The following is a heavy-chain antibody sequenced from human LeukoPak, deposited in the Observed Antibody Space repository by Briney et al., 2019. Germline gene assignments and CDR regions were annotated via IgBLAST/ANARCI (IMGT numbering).Heavy chain of an antibody. V-gene: IGHV1-2*02. Sequence: ASVKVSCKASGYTFTGYYMHWVRQAPGQGLEWMGWINPNSGGTNYAQKFQGRVTMTRDTSISTAYMELSRVRSDDTAVYYCARVMVRGVIGSFLFAYWGQGTLVTVSS. D-gene: IGHD3-10*01. J-gene: IGHJ4*02. CDR1: GYTFTGYY. CDR3: ARVMVRGVIGSFLFAY. CDR2: INPNSGGT.